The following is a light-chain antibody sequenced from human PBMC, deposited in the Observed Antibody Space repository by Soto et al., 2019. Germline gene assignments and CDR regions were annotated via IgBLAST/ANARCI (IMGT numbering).Light chain of an antibody. CDR3: QQYNSYSWT. Sequence: GDRVTITCRASQSISTWLAWYQQKPGKAPKVLIYDVSRLESGVPSRFSGGGSGTEFTLTISSLQPADFATYYCQQYNSYSWTFGQGTKVEIK. CDR2: DVS. J-gene: IGKJ1*01. V-gene: IGKV1-5*01. CDR1: QSISTW.